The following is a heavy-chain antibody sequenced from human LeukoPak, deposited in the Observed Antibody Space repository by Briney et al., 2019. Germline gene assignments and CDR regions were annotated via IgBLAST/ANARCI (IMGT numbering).Heavy chain of an antibody. CDR2: IYSGGST. Sequence: HAGGSLRLSCAASGFTVSSNYMGWVRQAPGKGLEWVSVIYSGGSTYYADSVKGRFTISRDNSKNTLYLQMNSLRAEDTAGYYCARSLGSKLATIGYWGQGTLVTVSS. D-gene: IGHD5-12*01. CDR3: ARSLGSKLATIGY. CDR1: GFTVSSNY. J-gene: IGHJ4*02. V-gene: IGHV3-66*02.